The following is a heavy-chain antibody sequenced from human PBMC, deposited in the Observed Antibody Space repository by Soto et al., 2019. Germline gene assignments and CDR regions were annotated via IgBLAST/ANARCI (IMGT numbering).Heavy chain of an antibody. D-gene: IGHD3-9*01. CDR2: IYYSGST. CDR3: AKHDILTGYTRYFDY. CDR1: GGSISSSSYY. J-gene: IGHJ4*02. V-gene: IGHV4-39*01. Sequence: SETLSLTCTVSGGSISSSSYYWGWIRQPPGKGLEWIGSIYYSGSTYYNPSLKSRVTISVDTSKNQFSLKLSSVTAADTAVYYCAKHDILTGYTRYFDYWGQGTLVTVSS.